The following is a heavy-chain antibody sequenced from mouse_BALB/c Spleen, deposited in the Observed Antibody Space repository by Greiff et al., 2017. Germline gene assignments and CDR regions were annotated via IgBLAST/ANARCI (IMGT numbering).Heavy chain of an antibody. V-gene: IGHV5-6*01. D-gene: IGHD2-4*01. J-gene: IGHJ3*01. CDR1: GFTFSSYG. Sequence: EVQLVESGGDLVKPGGSLKLSCAASGFTFSSYGMSWVRQTPDKRLEWVATISSGGSYTYYPDSVKGRFTISRDNAKNTLYLQMSSLKSEDTAMYYCARTKDDDAWFAYWGQGTLVTVSA. CDR2: ISSGGSYT. CDR3: ARTKDDDAWFAY.